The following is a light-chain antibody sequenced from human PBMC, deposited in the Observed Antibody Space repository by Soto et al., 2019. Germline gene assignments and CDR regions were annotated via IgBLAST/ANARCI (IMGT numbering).Light chain of an antibody. CDR2: SNN. Sequence: QSVLTQPPSASGTPGQRVTISSSGSSSNIRSNYVYWYQQLPGTAPKLLIYSNNQRPSGVPDRFSGSKSGTSASLAISGLRPEDEADYYCATWDDSLSARVFGGGTKLTVL. J-gene: IGLJ3*02. V-gene: IGLV1-47*02. CDR1: SSNIRSNY. CDR3: ATWDDSLSARV.